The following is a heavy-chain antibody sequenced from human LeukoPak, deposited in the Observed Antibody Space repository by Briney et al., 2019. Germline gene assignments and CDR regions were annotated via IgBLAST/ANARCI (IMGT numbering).Heavy chain of an antibody. J-gene: IGHJ6*01. D-gene: IGHD3-10*01. CDR3: AKDRGGLVSYALDV. V-gene: IGHV3-23*01. CDR1: GFTFSSYA. Sequence: GGSLRLSCAASGFTFSSYAMSWVRQAPGKGLEWVSSISGSNDNTYYADSVKDRFTISRDNSKNTLSLQMNSLRAEDTAVYYCAKDRGGLVSYALDVWGQGTTVTVSS. CDR2: ISGSNDNT.